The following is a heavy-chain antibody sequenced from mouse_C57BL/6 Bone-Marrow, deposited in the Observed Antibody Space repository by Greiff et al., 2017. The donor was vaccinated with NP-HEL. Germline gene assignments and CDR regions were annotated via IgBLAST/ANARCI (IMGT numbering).Heavy chain of an antibody. Sequence: VQLVESGAELARPGASVKLSCKASGYTFTSYGISWVKQRTGQGLEWIGEIYPRSGNTYYNEKFKGKATLTADKSSSTAYMELRSLTSEDSAVYFCARRYYGSSGGFAYWGQGTLVTVSA. CDR1: GYTFTSYG. CDR2: IYPRSGNT. J-gene: IGHJ3*01. CDR3: ARRYYGSSGGFAY. V-gene: IGHV1-81*01. D-gene: IGHD1-1*01.